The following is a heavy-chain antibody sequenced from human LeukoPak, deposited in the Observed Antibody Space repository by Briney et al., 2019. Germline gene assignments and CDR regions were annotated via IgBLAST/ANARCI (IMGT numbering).Heavy chain of an antibody. CDR2: IIPSLGIA. J-gene: IGHJ6*03. CDR3: ARDLRVGNYYYYYMDV. V-gene: IGHV1-69*04. Sequence: SVKVSCKPSGGTFTSYAISWVRQAPGQGLEWMGRIIPSLGIANYAQKFQGRVTITTDESTSTAYMELSSLRSEDTAVYYCARDLRVGNYYYYYMDVWGKGTTVTVSS. CDR1: GGTFTSYA. D-gene: IGHD1-26*01.